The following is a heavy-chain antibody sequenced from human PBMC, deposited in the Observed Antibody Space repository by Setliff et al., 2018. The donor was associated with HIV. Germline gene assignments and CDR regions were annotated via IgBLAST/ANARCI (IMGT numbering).Heavy chain of an antibody. V-gene: IGHV1-18*01. D-gene: IGHD6-13*01. CDR3: ARVPVSSYYYYMDV. Sequence: ASVKVSCKASGYTFINYHITWVRQAPGQGLEWVGSISASSVNTNYTQGRVTMTTDVSTSTAYMELRSLRSDDSAVYFCARVPVSSYYYYMDVWGKGTTVTVSS. CDR2: ISASSVNT. J-gene: IGHJ6*03. CDR1: GYTFINYH.